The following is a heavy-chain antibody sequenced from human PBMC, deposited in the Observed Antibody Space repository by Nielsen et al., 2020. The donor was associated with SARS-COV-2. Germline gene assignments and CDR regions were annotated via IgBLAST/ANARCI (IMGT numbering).Heavy chain of an antibody. J-gene: IGHJ4*02. CDR3: VRGLQVPNGLAHR. V-gene: IGHV3-48*03. D-gene: IGHD3-16*01. CDR1: GVTLSYSE. Sequence: GGSLRLSCAASGVTLSYSEMNWVRQAPGKGLEWLSFIGTTGNTMYNADSVKGRFTISRDNAKNTLYLQMNSLRAEDTAVYYCVRGLQVPNGLAHRWGQGTLVTVSS. CDR2: IGTTGNTM.